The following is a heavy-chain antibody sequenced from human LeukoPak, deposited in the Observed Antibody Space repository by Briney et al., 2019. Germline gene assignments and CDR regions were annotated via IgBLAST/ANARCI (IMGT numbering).Heavy chain of an antibody. Sequence: SETLSLTCAVYGGSFSGYYWSWIRQPPGKGLEWIGEINHSGSTNYNPSLKSRVTISVDTSKNQFSLKLSSVTAADTAVYYCARDSSSSFDNWGQGTLVTVSS. J-gene: IGHJ4*02. CDR2: INHSGST. D-gene: IGHD6-6*01. CDR1: GGSFSGYY. V-gene: IGHV4-34*01. CDR3: ARDSSSSFDN.